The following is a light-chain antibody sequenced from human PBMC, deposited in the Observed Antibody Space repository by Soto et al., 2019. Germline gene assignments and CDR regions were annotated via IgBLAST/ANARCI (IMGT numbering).Light chain of an antibody. J-gene: IGKJ3*01. V-gene: IGKV3-15*01. CDR2: SAS. CDR1: QTVSSN. CDR3: QQYYRWPLFT. Sequence: EIVMTQSPATLSVSLGERATLSCRASQTVSSNLAWYQQKPGQAPRLLIYSASTRATGIPARFSGSGSGTEFTLTISSLQSEDFAVYQWQQYYRWPLFTFGPGTKVNI.